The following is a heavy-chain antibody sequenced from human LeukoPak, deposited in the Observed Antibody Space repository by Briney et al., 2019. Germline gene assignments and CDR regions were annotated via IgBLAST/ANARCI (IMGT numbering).Heavy chain of an antibody. J-gene: IGHJ5*02. CDR1: GFTFSSYW. V-gene: IGHV3-7*01. D-gene: IGHD2-2*01. CDR2: IKQDGSEK. Sequence: GGSLRLSYAASGFTFSSYWMSWVRQAPGKGLEWVANIKQDGSEKYLVDSVKGRFTISRDNAKNSLYLQMNSLRGEDTAVYYCARGRRVPAAMGNWFDPWGQGTLVTVSS. CDR3: ARGRRVPAAMGNWFDP.